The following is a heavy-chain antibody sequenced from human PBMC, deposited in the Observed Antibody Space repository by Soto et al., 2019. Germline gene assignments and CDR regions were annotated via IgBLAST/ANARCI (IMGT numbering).Heavy chain of an antibody. V-gene: IGHV4-59*12. CDR2: VYYTGTT. D-gene: IGHD3-22*01. CDR3: ARATQFYYDSSGYSKNFDF. Sequence: ETLSLTCTVSGGSISSYFYIWVRQSPGKGLEWIGSVYYTGTTDYNPSLKSRVTISIGTSKNQFSLKLTSVTAADTALYFCARATQFYYDSSGYSKNFDFWGQGTLVTVSS. CDR1: GGSISSYF. J-gene: IGHJ4*02.